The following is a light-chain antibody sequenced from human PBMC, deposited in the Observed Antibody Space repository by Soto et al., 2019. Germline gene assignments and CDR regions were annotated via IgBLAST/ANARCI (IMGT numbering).Light chain of an antibody. CDR3: CSYASSSTYV. J-gene: IGLJ1*01. CDR1: SSDVGGYNF. CDR2: DVS. V-gene: IGLV2-14*01. Sequence: QSVLTQPASVSGSPGQSITISCTGTSSDVGGYNFVSWYQQYPGKAPKFIIYDVSNRPSGVSNRFSGSKSGNTASLTISGLRAEDEAEYYCCSYASSSTYVFGTGTKVTVL.